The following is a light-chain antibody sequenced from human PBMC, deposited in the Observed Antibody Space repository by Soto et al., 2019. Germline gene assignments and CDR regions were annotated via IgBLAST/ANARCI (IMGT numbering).Light chain of an antibody. V-gene: IGKV4-1*01. CDR3: QQYYNTPPT. CDR1: QSIFYSSNNKNF. J-gene: IGKJ4*01. Sequence: DIVMTQSPASLAVSLGQRATINCNSSQSIFYSSNNKNFLAWYQQKPGQPPKLLIYWASTRESGVPDRFSGSESGTDFTLTISSLQAEDVAVYYCQQYYNTPPTFGGGTKVDI. CDR2: WAS.